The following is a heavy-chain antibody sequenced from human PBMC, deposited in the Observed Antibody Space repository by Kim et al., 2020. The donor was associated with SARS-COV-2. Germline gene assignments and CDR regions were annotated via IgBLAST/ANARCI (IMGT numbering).Heavy chain of an antibody. Sequence: ASVKVSCKASGYTFTGYYLHWVRQAPGQGLEWMGWINPNSGGTNYAQKFQGRVTMTRDTSISTAYMEVSRLRSDDTAVYYCARAQQLWLQIDYWGQGTLVTVSS. J-gene: IGHJ4*02. CDR3: ARAQQLWLQIDY. CDR1: GYTFTGYY. V-gene: IGHV1-2*02. D-gene: IGHD5-18*01. CDR2: INPNSGGT.